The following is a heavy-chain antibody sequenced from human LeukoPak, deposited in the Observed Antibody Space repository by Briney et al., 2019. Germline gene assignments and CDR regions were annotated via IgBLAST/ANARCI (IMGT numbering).Heavy chain of an antibody. CDR2: INSDGSST. D-gene: IGHD5-18*01. CDR1: GFTFSSYW. V-gene: IGHV3-74*01. Sequence: PGGSLRLSCAASGFTFSSYWMHWVRQTPGKGLVWVSRINSDGSSTNYADSVKGRFTISRDNAKNTLFLQMNSLRAEDTAVYYCAKLARYSYVGVYYFDYWGQGTLVTVSS. J-gene: IGHJ4*02. CDR3: AKLARYSYVGVYYFDY.